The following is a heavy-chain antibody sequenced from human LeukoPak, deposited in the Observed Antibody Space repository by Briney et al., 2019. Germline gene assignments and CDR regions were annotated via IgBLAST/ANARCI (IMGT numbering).Heavy chain of an antibody. V-gene: IGHV6-1*01. J-gene: IGHJ4*02. D-gene: IGHD6-19*01. CDR1: GASVSSKNGA. CDR2: TYYRSKWYN. CDR3: ARDFGTTGWHTFDY. Sequence: SQTLSLTCVVSGASVSSKNGAWNWIRQSPSRGLEWLGRTYYRSKWYNDYAESMEGRMTISQDTLKNQYSLHLNSVTPDDTAVYYCARDFGTTGWHTFDYWGQGTLVTASS.